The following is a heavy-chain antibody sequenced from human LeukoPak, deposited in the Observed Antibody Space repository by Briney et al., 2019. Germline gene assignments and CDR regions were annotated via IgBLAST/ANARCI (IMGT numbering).Heavy chain of an antibody. CDR3: ARYSGSRDAFDI. CDR1: GGSFSGYY. D-gene: IGHD1-26*01. Sequence: PSETLSLTCAVYGGSFSGYYWSWIRQPPGKGLEWIGEINHSGSTNYNPSLKSRVTISVDTSKNQFSLKLSSVTAADTAVYYCARYSGSRDAFDIWGQGTMVTVSS. V-gene: IGHV4-34*01. CDR2: INHSGST. J-gene: IGHJ3*02.